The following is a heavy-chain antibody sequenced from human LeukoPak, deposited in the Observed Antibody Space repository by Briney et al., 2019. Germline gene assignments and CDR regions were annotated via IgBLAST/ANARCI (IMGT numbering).Heavy chain of an antibody. V-gene: IGHV3-74*01. Sequence: GGSLRLSCAASGFVFSNNWMYWVRQAPGRGLVWVSRINSDGSSIAYAGSVKGRFTISRDNAKNTLFLQMNSLTVEDTAMYYCAKDLSWGATDYWGQGTLVTVSS. CDR2: INSDGSSI. CDR1: GFVFSNNW. D-gene: IGHD6-13*01. J-gene: IGHJ4*02. CDR3: AKDLSWGATDY.